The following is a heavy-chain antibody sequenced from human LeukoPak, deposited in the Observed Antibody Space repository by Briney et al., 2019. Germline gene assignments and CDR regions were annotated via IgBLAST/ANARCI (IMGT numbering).Heavy chain of an antibody. CDR1: GFTFSGYS. V-gene: IGHV3-21*01. Sequence: GGSLRLSCAASGFTFSGYSMNWVRQAPGKGLEWVSSIGSRSAYIYYADSVKGRFTISRDNAKNSLYLQMNGLRAEDTAVYYCARGARDGYNLDYWGQGTLVTVSS. J-gene: IGHJ4*02. CDR2: IGSRSAYI. CDR3: ARGARDGYNLDY. D-gene: IGHD5-24*01.